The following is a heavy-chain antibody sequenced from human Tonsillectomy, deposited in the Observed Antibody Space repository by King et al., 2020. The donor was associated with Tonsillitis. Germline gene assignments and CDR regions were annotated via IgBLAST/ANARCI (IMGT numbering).Heavy chain of an antibody. D-gene: IGHD3-10*01. CDR2: IYESGST. J-gene: IGHJ4*02. CDR1: GGSISGSTYY. CDR3: SRSYYGTGSEAETDY. Sequence: LQLQESGPGLVKSSETLSLTCTVSGGSISGSTYYWGWIRQPPGKGLEWIGSIYESGSTYFNPSLKSRVTISLDTSKNQFSLKLTSVNAADTAVYYCSRSYYGTGSEAETDYWGQGTLITVSS. V-gene: IGHV4-39*07.